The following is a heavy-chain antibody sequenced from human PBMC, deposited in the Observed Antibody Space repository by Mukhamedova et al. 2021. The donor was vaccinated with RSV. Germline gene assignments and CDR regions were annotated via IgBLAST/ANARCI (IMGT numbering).Heavy chain of an antibody. J-gene: IGHJ4*02. CDR3: AKDSGAYGVFDS. V-gene: IGHV3-33*06. Sequence: NKYYAESVRGRFTISRDSSKKMLYLQSNSLSDDDTAVYYCAKDSGAYGVFDSWGQGTLVTV. D-gene: IGHD1-26*01. CDR2: NK.